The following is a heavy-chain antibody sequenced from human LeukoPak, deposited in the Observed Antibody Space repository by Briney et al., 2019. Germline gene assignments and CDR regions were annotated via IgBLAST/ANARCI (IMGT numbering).Heavy chain of an antibody. CDR1: GFTFSRHW. J-gene: IGHJ4*02. D-gene: IGHD3-10*01. CDR3: ARRLVRGVIVRAFDS. Sequence: GGSLRLSCTASGFTFSRHWMSWVRQAPGKGLEWVSNINQDGSGKYYVDSVKGRFTISRDNAKNSLYLQMNSLRPEDTALYYCARRLVRGVIVRAFDSWGQGTRVTVSS. V-gene: IGHV3-7*01. CDR2: INQDGSGK.